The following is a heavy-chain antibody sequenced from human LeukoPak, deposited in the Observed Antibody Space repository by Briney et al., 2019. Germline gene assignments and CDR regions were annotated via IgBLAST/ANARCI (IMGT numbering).Heavy chain of an antibody. Sequence: GGSLRLSCAASGFTLSNYWMHWVRQAPGKGLVWVSRINSDGSSIVYADSVKGRFTISRDNAKNTLYLQMNNLRAEDTAVYYCARLRDYFTHAFDIWGQGTMVTVSS. D-gene: IGHD3-10*01. CDR1: GFTLSNYW. J-gene: IGHJ3*02. CDR3: ARLRDYFTHAFDI. V-gene: IGHV3-74*01. CDR2: INSDGSSI.